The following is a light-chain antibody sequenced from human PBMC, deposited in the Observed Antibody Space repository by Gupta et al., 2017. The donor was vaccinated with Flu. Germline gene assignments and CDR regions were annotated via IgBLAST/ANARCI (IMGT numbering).Light chain of an antibody. V-gene: IGLV1-44*01. CDR2: SDN. J-gene: IGLJ3*02. CDR3: AAWDDSRNVWV. CDR1: SSNIASNT. Sequence: QSVLTQPPSASGTPGQRVTISCSGSSSNIASNTVNWYQQVPGTAPKLLIYSDNRRPSGVPDRFSGPQSGTSAALAISGLQAEDEADYYCAAWDDSRNVWVFGGGTKLTVL.